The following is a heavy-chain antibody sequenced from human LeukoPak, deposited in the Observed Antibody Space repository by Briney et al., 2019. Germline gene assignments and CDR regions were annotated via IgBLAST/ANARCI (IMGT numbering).Heavy chain of an antibody. CDR2: IYHSANT. V-gene: IGHV4-38-2*02. CDR3: ARAGYGDSDFDY. D-gene: IGHD4-17*01. CDR1: GYSISTSYY. Sequence: PSQTLSLTCTVSGYSISTSYYWAWIRQPPGKGLEWIGSIYHSANTYYNPSLNSRVTISVDATKNQFSLKLNFVTAADAAVYYCARAGYGDSDFDYWGQGTLVTVSS. J-gene: IGHJ4*02.